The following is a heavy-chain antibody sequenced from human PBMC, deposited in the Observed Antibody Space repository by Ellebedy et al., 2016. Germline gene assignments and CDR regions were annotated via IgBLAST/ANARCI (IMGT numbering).Heavy chain of an antibody. Sequence: GESLKISCAASGFTFSSYSMNWVRQAPGKGLEWVSSISSSSSYIYYADSVKGRFTISRDNAKNSLYLQMNSLRAEDTAVYYCARDPPTSLVVPVTYGMDVWGQGTTVTVSS. J-gene: IGHJ6*02. CDR2: ISSSSSYI. D-gene: IGHD2-2*01. V-gene: IGHV3-21*01. CDR1: GFTFSSYS. CDR3: ARDPPTSLVVPVTYGMDV.